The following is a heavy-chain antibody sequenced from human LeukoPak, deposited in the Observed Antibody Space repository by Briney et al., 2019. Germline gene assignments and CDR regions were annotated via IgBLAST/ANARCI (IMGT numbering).Heavy chain of an antibody. J-gene: IGHJ4*02. D-gene: IGHD2-2*01. CDR3: ARQLYQLLPDY. CDR2: IYYSGST. CDR1: GGSISTYY. Sequence: PSETLSLTCTVSGGSISTYYWSWIRQPPGKGLEWIGYIYYSGSTNYNPSLKSRVTISVDTSKNQFSLKLSSVTAADTAVYYCARQLYQLLPDYWGQGTLVTVSS. V-gene: IGHV4-59*08.